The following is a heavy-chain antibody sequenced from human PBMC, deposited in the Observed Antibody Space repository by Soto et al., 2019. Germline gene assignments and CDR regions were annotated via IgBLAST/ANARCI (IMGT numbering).Heavy chain of an antibody. Sequence: LGGSLRLSCAASGFTFSSYSMNWVRQAPGKGLEWVSSISSSSSYIYYADSVKGRFTISRDNAKNSLYLQMNSLRAEDTAVYYCARDGGSSIAAQNWFDPWGQGTLVTVSS. CDR2: ISSSSSYI. V-gene: IGHV3-21*01. J-gene: IGHJ5*02. D-gene: IGHD6-6*01. CDR1: GFTFSSYS. CDR3: ARDGGSSIAAQNWFDP.